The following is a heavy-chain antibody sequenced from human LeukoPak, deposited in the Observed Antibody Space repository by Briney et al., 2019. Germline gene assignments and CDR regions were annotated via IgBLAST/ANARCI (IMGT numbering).Heavy chain of an antibody. CDR2: IKPDGSEK. CDR1: GFTFSNYW. CDR3: ARGDFWSGDYTDAFDV. J-gene: IGHJ3*01. D-gene: IGHD3-3*01. Sequence: PGGSLRLSCAASGFTFSNYWMSWVRQAPGKGLEWVANIKPDGSEKYYVDSVKGRFSISRDNVRNALYLQMNSLRVGDTALYYCARGDFWSGDYTDAFDVWGQGTMVTVPS. V-gene: IGHV3-7*04.